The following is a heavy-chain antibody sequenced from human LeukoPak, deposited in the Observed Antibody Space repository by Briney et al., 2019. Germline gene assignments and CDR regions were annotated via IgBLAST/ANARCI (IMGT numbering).Heavy chain of an antibody. J-gene: IGHJ5*02. D-gene: IGHD3-22*01. CDR1: GYTFTSYD. V-gene: IGHV1-8*01. CDR3: ARPNYYYDSSGFSGGWFDP. Sequence: ASVKVSCKASGYTFTSYDINWVRQPTGQGLEWMGWMNPNSGNTGYAQKFQGRVTITRNTSISTAYMELRSLRSDDTAVYYCARPNYYYDSSGFSGGWFDPWGQGTLVTVSS. CDR2: MNPNSGNT.